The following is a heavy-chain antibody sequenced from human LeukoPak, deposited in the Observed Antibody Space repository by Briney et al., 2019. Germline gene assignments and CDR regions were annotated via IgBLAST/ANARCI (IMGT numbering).Heavy chain of an antibody. CDR1: GFTFSSYA. CDR2: ISYDGSNK. J-gene: IGHJ4*02. Sequence: GGSLRLSCAASGFTFSSYAMHWVRQAPGKGLEWVAVISYDGSNKYYADSVKGRFTISRDNSKNTLYLQMNSLRAEDTAVYYCAKDWTLNFDYWGQGTLVTVSS. V-gene: IGHV3-30-3*01. D-gene: IGHD3/OR15-3a*01. CDR3: AKDWTLNFDY.